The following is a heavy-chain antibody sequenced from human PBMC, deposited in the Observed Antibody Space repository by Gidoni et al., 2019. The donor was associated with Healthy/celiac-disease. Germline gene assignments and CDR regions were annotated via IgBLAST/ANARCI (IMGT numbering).Heavy chain of an antibody. V-gene: IGHV1-69*01. D-gene: IGHD3-22*01. CDR3: ARELRYYDSSGYLYYYYYGMDV. CDR2: IIPIFGTA. Sequence: SWVRQAPGQGLEWMGGIIPIFGTANYAQKFQGRVTITADESTSTAYMELSSLRSEDTAVYYCARELRYYDSSGYLYYYYYGMDVWGQGTTVTVSS. J-gene: IGHJ6*02.